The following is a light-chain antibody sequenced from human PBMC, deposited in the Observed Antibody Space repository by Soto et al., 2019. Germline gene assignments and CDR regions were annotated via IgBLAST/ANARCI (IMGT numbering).Light chain of an antibody. V-gene: IGLV1-44*01. Sequence: QPVLTQPPSASGTPGQRVTISCSGSSSNIGSNTVNWYQQLPGTAPKLVIHSNNQRPSGVPDRFSGSKSGTSASLAISGLQSEDEADYSCAAWDDSLNGPVFGGGTKLTVL. J-gene: IGLJ2*01. CDR1: SSNIGSNT. CDR3: AAWDDSLNGPV. CDR2: SNN.